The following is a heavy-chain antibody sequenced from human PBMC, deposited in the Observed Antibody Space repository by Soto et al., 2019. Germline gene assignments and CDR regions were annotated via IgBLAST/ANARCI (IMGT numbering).Heavy chain of an antibody. J-gene: IGHJ4*02. V-gene: IGHV3-7*03. D-gene: IGHD1-20*01. CDR2: IKDDGSER. Sequence: GGSLRLSCAVSGFSFGSYWMSWVRQAPGKGLEWLASIKDDGSERYYLDSVKGRFTISRDNAKDSLSLQMNSLRGEDTAFYYCAAVIPHTPYNSPHYFDHWGQGTLVTVSS. CDR3: AAVIPHTPYNSPHYFDH. CDR1: GFSFGSYW.